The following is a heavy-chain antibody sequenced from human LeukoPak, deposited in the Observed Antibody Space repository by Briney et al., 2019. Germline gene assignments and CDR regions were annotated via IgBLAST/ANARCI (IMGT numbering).Heavy chain of an antibody. CDR2: ITPFNGNT. Sequence: VASVKVSCKASGYTFTYRYLHWVRQAPGQALEWMGWITPFNGNTNYAQKFQDRVTITRDRSMSTAYMELSSLRSEDTAVYYCARDRDRGVISHGYYMDVWGKGTTVTISS. J-gene: IGHJ6*03. D-gene: IGHD3-10*01. V-gene: IGHV1-45*02. CDR1: GYTFTYRY. CDR3: ARDRDRGVISHGYYMDV.